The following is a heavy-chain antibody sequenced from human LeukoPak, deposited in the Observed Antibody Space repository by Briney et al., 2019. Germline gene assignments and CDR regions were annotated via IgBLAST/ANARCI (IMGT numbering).Heavy chain of an antibody. CDR2: IYYSGST. Sequence: SETLSLTCTVSGGSISSGDYYWSWIRQPPGKGLEWIGYIYYSGSTYYNPSLKSRVTISVDKSKNLFSLRLTSVTAADTAMYYCASARWDSWGQGTLVTVSS. CDR1: GGSISSGDYY. V-gene: IGHV4-30-4*01. J-gene: IGHJ4*02. D-gene: IGHD5-24*01. CDR3: ASARWDS.